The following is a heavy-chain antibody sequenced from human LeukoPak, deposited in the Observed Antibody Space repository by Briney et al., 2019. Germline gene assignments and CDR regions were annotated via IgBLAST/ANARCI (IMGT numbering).Heavy chain of an antibody. CDR1: GYTFTSYV. Sequence: AAVKVSCKASGYTFTSYVISWMRQAPGQGLERMGWVNVYNGNTNYAHTLQGRVTMTTDTSTSTAYMELRSLRSDDTAMYYCSRDSPGTPQQLVRIDAFDIWGQGTMVTVSS. CDR3: SRDSPGTPQQLVRIDAFDI. D-gene: IGHD6-13*01. V-gene: IGHV1-18*01. CDR2: VNVYNGNT. J-gene: IGHJ3*02.